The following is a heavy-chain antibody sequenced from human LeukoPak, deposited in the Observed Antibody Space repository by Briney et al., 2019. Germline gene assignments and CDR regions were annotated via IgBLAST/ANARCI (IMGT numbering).Heavy chain of an antibody. J-gene: IGHJ5*02. CDR3: ARLVGSGWYGGWFDP. V-gene: IGHV4-59*08. CDR2: IYYSGST. Sequence: SETLSLTCTVSGGSISSYYWSWIRQPPGKGLEWIGYIYYSGSTNYNPSLKSRVTISVDTPKNQFSLKLSSVTAADTAVYYCARLVGSGWYGGWFDPWGQGTLVTVSS. CDR1: GGSISSYY. D-gene: IGHD6-19*01.